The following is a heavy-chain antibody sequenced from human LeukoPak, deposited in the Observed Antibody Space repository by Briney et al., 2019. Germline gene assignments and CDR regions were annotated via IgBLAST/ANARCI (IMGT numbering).Heavy chain of an antibody. D-gene: IGHD2-21*01. J-gene: IGHJ6*03. CDR2: IYSSGST. V-gene: IGHV4-61*09. Sequence: SETLSLTCTVSGDSMNSGSYFWNWIRQPAGKGLEFIGHIYSSGSTHYNPSLKSRVTISVDTSKNQISLKLSSMTAADTAVYYCARVGGDYSYYYMDVWGKGTSVTVSS. CDR3: ARVGGDYSYYYMDV. CDR1: GDSMNSGSYF.